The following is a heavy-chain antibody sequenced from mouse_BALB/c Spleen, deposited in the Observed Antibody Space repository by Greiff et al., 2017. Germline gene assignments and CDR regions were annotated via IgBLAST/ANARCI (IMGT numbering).Heavy chain of an antibody. CDR1: GFNIQDTY. CDR2: IDPANGNT. J-gene: IGHJ4*01. CDR3: ARAPYAMDY. V-gene: IGHV14-3*02. Sequence: EVKLMESGAELVKPGASVKLSCTASGFNIQDTYMHWVKQRPEQGLEWIGRIDPANGNTKYDPKFQGKATITADTSSNTAYLQLSSLTSEDTAVYYCARAPYAMDYGGQGTSVTVSS.